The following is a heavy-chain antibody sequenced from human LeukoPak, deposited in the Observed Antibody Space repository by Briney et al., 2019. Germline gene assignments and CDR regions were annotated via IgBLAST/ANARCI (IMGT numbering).Heavy chain of an antibody. Sequence: SETLSLTCTVSGGSVSSGSYYWSWIRQPPGKGLEWIGYIYYSGSTNYNPSLKSRVTISVDTSKHQFSLKLSSVTAADTAVYYCARVYDILTGYYKAAGAFDIWGQGTMVTVSS. D-gene: IGHD3-9*01. CDR2: IYYSGST. J-gene: IGHJ3*02. CDR1: GGSVSSGSYY. CDR3: ARVYDILTGYYKAAGAFDI. V-gene: IGHV4-61*01.